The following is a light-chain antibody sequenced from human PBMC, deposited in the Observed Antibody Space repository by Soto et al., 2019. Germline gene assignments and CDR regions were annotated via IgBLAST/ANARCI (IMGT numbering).Light chain of an antibody. Sequence: QSALTQPPSASGTPGQRVTISCSGSISNIGSNSVNWYQQLPGTAPKLLIYFNNQRPSEVPDRFSGSKSGTSASLAISGLQSEDEADYYCAGWDDSLNGWVFGGGTKVTVL. V-gene: IGLV1-44*01. J-gene: IGLJ3*02. CDR1: ISNIGSNS. CDR3: AGWDDSLNGWV. CDR2: FNN.